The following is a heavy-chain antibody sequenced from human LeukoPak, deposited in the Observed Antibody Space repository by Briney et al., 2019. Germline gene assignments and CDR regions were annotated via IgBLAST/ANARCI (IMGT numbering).Heavy chain of an antibody. CDR1: GFTFSSYW. V-gene: IGHV3-7*01. J-gene: IGHJ6*02. Sequence: PGGSLRLSCAASGFTFSSYWMSWVRQAPGKGLEWVANIKQDGSEKYYVDSVKGRFTISRDNAKNSLYLQMNSLRAEDTAVYYCARGHNYSSSGYSYGMDVWGQGTTVTVSS. D-gene: IGHD3-22*01. CDR3: ARGHNYSSSGYSYGMDV. CDR2: IKQDGSEK.